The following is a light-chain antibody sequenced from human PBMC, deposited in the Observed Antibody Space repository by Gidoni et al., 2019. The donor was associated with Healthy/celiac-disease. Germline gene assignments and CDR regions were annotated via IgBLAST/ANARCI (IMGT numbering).Light chain of an antibody. CDR3: QHYYTTPPT. CDR1: QSVLYSSNNKNY. J-gene: IGKJ2*01. CDR2: WAS. Sequence: DIVMAQSPDSLAVSLGERATVNCKSSQSVLYSSNNKNYLAWYQHRPGHPPKLLIYWASTRQSGVPDRFSGSGSATDCSLTIDSVQAEDVAVYYCQHYYTTPPTFGQGTRLEIK. V-gene: IGKV4-1*01.